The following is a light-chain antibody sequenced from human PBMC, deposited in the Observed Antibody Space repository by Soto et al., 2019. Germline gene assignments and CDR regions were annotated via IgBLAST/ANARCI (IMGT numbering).Light chain of an antibody. CDR1: QDISNS. CDR2: NAV. CDR3: QHYDTLPPT. Sequence: DIKMTQSPSSLSAAVGDRVTISCQASQDISNSLNWYQQKSGKAPELLIYNAVNLDTGVPSRFRGSGSGTHFPFTISSLQPEDPATYYCQHYDTLPPTFGPGTRVDIK. V-gene: IGKV1-33*01. J-gene: IGKJ3*01.